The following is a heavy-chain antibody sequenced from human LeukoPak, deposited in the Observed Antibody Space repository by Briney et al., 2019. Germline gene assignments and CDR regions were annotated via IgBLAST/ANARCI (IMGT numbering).Heavy chain of an antibody. J-gene: IGHJ4*02. V-gene: IGHV4-38-2*02. CDR1: GFSISSGHF. CDR3: GRDRPTGYYDY. CDR2: IGNMHRGGHGDA. D-gene: IGHD3-9*01. Sequence: KPSETLSLTCSVSGFSISSGHFWAWIRQTPGKGLEWIGSIGNMHRGGHGDAYYKPSLKSRVSLSVDTSRNQFSLKLTSVTAADTAVYYCGRDRPTGYYDYWGQGILVTVSS.